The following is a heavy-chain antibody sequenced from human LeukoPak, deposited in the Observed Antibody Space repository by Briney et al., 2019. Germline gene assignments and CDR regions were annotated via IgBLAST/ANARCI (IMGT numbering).Heavy chain of an antibody. CDR2: ISSGSSYI. CDR3: ARDGPKYCSNGVCYAPVDP. V-gene: IGHV3-21*01. CDR1: GFTFSSYS. J-gene: IGHJ5*02. D-gene: IGHD2-8*01. Sequence: TPGGSLRLSCAASGFTFSSYSMNWVRQAPGKGLEWVSSISSGSSYIYCADSVKGRFTISRDNGKNSLYLQMNSLRAEDTAVYYCARDGPKYCSNGVCYAPVDPWGQGTLVTVSS.